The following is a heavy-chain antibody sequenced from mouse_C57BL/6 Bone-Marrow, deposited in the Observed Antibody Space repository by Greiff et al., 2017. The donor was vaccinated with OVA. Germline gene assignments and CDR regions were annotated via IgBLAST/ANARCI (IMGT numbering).Heavy chain of an antibody. V-gene: IGHV1-37*01. CDR3: ERYVYAGAMDD. CDR2: INPYNGDT. CDR1: GYSFTGYF. J-gene: IGHJ4*01. Sequence: EVKLMESGPELVKPGASVKISCKASGYSFTGYFMNWVKQSHGKSLEWIGRINPYNGDTFYNQKFKGKATLTVDKSSSTAHLELLSLTYEDFAVXFVERYVYAGAMDDWGQGTSATVSS. D-gene: IGHD2-2*01.